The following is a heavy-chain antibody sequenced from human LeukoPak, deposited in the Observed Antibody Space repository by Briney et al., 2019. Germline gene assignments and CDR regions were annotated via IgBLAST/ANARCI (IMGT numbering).Heavy chain of an antibody. V-gene: IGHV3-23*01. CDR1: GFTFSSYA. CDR3: AKDPRYYYDSSGYYSDAFDI. CDR2: ISGSGGST. D-gene: IGHD3-22*01. J-gene: IGHJ3*02. Sequence: GGSLRLSCAASGFTFSSYAMSWVRQAPGKGLEWVSAISGSGGSTYYADSVKGRFTISRDNSKNTLYLQMNSLRAEDTAVYYCAKDPRYYYDSSGYYSDAFDIWGQGTMVTVSS.